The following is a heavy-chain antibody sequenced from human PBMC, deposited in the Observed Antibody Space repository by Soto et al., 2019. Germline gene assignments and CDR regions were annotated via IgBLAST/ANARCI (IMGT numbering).Heavy chain of an antibody. Sequence: GGSLRLSCASSGFTFSSYSMNWVRQAPGKGLEWVSSISSSSSYIYYADSVKGRFTISRDNAKNSLYLQMNSLRAEDTAVYYCARDGMELHIFDYWGQGTLVTVSS. V-gene: IGHV3-21*01. CDR2: ISSSSSYI. D-gene: IGHD1-7*01. CDR1: GFTFSSYS. J-gene: IGHJ4*02. CDR3: ARDGMELHIFDY.